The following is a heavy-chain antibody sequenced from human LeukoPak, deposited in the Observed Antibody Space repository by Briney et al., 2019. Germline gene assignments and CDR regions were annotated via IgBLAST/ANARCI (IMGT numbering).Heavy chain of an antibody. CDR1: GFTFSSYA. J-gene: IGHJ4*02. Sequence: GGSLRLSCAASGFTFSSYAMSWVRQAPGKGLEWVSAISGSGGSTYYADSVKGRFTISRDNSKNTLYLQMNSLRAEDTAVYYCAKDYWYCGGDCHRFDYWGQGTLVTVSS. CDR2: ISGSGGST. D-gene: IGHD2-21*02. V-gene: IGHV3-23*01. CDR3: AKDYWYCGGDCHRFDY.